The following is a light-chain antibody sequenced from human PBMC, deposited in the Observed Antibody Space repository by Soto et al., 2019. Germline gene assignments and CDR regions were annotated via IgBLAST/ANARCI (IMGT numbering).Light chain of an antibody. Sequence: DIKLTQSPSFLSASVGDRVTITCRASQGISSYLAWYQQKPGKAPKLLIYSASTLQSGVPSRFSGSGSGTEFTLTISSQQPEDFATYYCQQHNSYPLTFGGGTKVEIK. CDR1: QGISSY. CDR2: SAS. J-gene: IGKJ4*01. V-gene: IGKV1-9*01. CDR3: QQHNSYPLT.